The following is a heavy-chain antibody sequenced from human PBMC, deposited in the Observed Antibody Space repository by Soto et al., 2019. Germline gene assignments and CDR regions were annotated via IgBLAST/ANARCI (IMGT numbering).Heavy chain of an antibody. CDR3: VKAPGGYYYDSSGYYQFDY. V-gene: IGHV3-23*01. CDR2: ISGSGGST. J-gene: IGHJ4*02. D-gene: IGHD3-22*01. CDR1: GFTFSSYA. Sequence: GGSLRLSCAASGFTFSSYAMSWVRQAPGKGLEWVSAISGSGGSTYYADSVKGRFTISRDNSKNTLYLQMNSLRAEDTAVYYCVKAPGGYYYDSSGYYQFDYWGQGTLVTVSS.